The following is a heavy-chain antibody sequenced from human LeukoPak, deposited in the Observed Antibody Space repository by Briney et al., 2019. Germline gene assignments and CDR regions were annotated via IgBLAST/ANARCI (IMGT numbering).Heavy chain of an antibody. CDR2: FDPEDGET. D-gene: IGHD2-2*01. V-gene: IGHV1-24*01. J-gene: IGHJ3*02. CDR1: GYTLTELS. CDR3: ATDFPCTSCPEIASDRGAFDI. Sequence: ASMKVSCKVSGYTLTELSMHWVRQAPGKGLEWMGGFDPEDGETIYAQKFQGRVTMTEDTSTDTAHMELSSLRSEDTAVYYCATDFPCTSCPEIASDRGAFDIWGQGTMVTVSS.